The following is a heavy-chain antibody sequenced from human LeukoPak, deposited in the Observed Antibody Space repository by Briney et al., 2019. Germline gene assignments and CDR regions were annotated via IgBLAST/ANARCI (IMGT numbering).Heavy chain of an antibody. CDR1: GGTFSSYA. CDR2: IIPSFGTA. D-gene: IGHD3-10*01. V-gene: IGHV1-69*13. CDR3: ARTTQGIYGSGSYPSYYYYYMDV. J-gene: IGHJ6*03. Sequence: SVTLSFKASGGTFSSYAISWVRQGPGQGLEWMGGIIPSFGTANYAQNYQGRVTITADECTSTADMELSSLRSEDTAVYYCARTTQGIYGSGSYPSYYYYYMDVWGKGTTVTASS.